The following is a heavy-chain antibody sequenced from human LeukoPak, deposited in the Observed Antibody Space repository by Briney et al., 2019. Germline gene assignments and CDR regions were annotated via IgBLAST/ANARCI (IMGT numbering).Heavy chain of an antibody. D-gene: IGHD3-3*01. V-gene: IGHV3-23*03. Sequence: GGSLRLSCAASGFTFSSYAMSWVRQAPGKGLEWVSVIYSGGSTYYADSVKGRFTISRDNSKNTLYLQMNSLRAEDTAVYYCAKDLPVTIFGVVITHVDYWGQGTLVTVSS. CDR2: IYSGGST. CDR3: AKDLPVTIFGVVITHVDY. CDR1: GFTFSSYA. J-gene: IGHJ4*02.